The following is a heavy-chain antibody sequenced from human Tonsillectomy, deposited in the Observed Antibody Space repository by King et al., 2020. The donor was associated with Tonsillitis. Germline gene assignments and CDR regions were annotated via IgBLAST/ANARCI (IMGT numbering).Heavy chain of an antibody. V-gene: IGHV4-59*01. J-gene: IGHJ6*03. D-gene: IGHD6-13*01. CDR1: GGSISSYY. Sequence: QLQESGPGLVKPSETLSLTCTVSGGSISSYYWSWIRQSPGKGLEWIGYIYYSGSTNYNPSLKTRVTISVDTSKNQFSLKLSSVTAADTAVYYCARTYSSSWYGYYMDVWGKGTTVTVSS. CDR2: IYYSGST. CDR3: ARTYSSSWYGYYMDV.